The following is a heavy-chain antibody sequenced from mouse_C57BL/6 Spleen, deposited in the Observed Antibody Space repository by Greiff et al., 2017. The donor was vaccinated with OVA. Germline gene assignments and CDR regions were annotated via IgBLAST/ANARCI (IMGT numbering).Heavy chain of an antibody. CDR3: ASLRAWYFDV. D-gene: IGHD1-1*01. J-gene: IGHJ1*03. CDR1: GFTFSDYG. V-gene: IGHV5-17*01. Sequence: EVQGVESGGGLVKPGGSLKLSCAASGFTFSDYGMHWVRQAPEKGLEWVAYISSGSSTIYYADTVKGRFTISRDNAKNTLFLQMTSLRSEDTAMYYCASLRAWYFDVWGTGTTVTVSS. CDR2: ISSGSSTI.